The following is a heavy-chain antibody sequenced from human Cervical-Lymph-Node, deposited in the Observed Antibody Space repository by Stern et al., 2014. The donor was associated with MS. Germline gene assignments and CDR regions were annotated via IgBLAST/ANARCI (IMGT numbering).Heavy chain of an antibody. CDR3: AKDRIAVAGTADY. Sequence: VQLVESGGGLVQPGGSLRLSCAASGFTFSSYAMSWVRQAPGPGLGWVSAVRGSGGSTYYADSVKGRFTISRDNSKNTLYLQMNSLRAEDTAVYYCAKDRIAVAGTADYWGQGTLVTVSS. J-gene: IGHJ4*02. CDR1: GFTFSSYA. V-gene: IGHV3-23*04. CDR2: VRGSGGST. D-gene: IGHD6-19*01.